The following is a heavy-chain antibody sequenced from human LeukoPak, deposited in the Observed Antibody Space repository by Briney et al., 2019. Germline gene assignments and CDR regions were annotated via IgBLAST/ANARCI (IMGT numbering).Heavy chain of an antibody. J-gene: IGHJ4*02. D-gene: IGHD1-26*01. Sequence: ASVKVSCKVSGYTLTELSMHWVRQAPGKGLEWMGGFNPEDGETIYAQKFQGRVTVTEDTSTDTAYMELSSLRSEDTAVYYCATRYSGSSPFDYWGQGTLVTVSS. CDR2: FNPEDGET. CDR3: ATRYSGSSPFDY. CDR1: GYTLTELS. V-gene: IGHV1-24*01.